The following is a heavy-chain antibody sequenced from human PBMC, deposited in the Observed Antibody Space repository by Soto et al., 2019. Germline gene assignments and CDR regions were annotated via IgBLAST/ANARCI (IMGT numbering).Heavy chain of an antibody. CDR2: ISSSGSTI. V-gene: IGHV3-48*04. CDR1: GFTFSSYW. CDR3: ARDVLGATDAFDI. J-gene: IGHJ3*02. D-gene: IGHD1-26*01. Sequence: GGSLRLSCAASGFTFSSYWMSWVRQAPGKGLEWVSYISSSGSTIYYADSVKGRFTISRDNAKNSLYLQMNSLRAEDTAVYYCARDVLGATDAFDIWGQGTMVTVSS.